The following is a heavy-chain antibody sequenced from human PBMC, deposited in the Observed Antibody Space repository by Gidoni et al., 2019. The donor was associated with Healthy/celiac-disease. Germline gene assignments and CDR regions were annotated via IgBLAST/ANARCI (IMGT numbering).Heavy chain of an antibody. CDR3: ARSDYGDYVGY. Sequence: QVQLVQSGAEVKKPGSSVKVSCKASGGTFSSYTISWVRPAPGQGLEWMGRIIPILGIANYAQKFQGRVTITADKSTSTAYMELSSLRSEDTAVYYCARSDYGDYVGYWGQGTLVTVSS. V-gene: IGHV1-69*02. D-gene: IGHD4-17*01. CDR2: IIPILGIA. CDR1: GGTFSSYT. J-gene: IGHJ4*02.